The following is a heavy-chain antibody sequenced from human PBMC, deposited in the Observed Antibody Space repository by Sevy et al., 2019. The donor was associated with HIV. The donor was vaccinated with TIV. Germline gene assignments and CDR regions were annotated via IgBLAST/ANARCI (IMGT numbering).Heavy chain of an antibody. Sequence: SETLSLTCAVYGESVSSSYWTWIRQPPGGGLDWVGEVDHSGGTSYNPSLKSRATVSLDTSKRQFSLKLNSVTAADTAVYFCARGRSPKRLPLLYSGYDHMTAHFFDYGGQGALVTVSS. V-gene: IGHV4-34*01. J-gene: IGHJ4*02. D-gene: IGHD5-12*01. CDR1: GESVSSSY. CDR3: ARGRSPKRLPLLYSGYDHMTAHFFDY. CDR2: VDHSGGT.